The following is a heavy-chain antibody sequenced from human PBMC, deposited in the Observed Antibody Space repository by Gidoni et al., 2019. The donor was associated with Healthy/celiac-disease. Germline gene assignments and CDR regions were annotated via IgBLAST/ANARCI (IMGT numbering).Heavy chain of an antibody. V-gene: IGHV3-30*18. CDR2: ISYDGSNK. CDR1: GFTFSSYG. CDR3: AKDPWPGGYAVAATYFDY. D-gene: IGHD2-15*01. J-gene: IGHJ4*02. Sequence: QVQLVESGGGVVQPGRSLRLSCAASGFTFSSYGMHWVRQAPGKGLEWVAVISYDGSNKYYADSVKGRFTISRDNSKNTLYLQMNSLRAEDTAVYYCAKDPWPGGYAVAATYFDYWGQGTLVTVSS.